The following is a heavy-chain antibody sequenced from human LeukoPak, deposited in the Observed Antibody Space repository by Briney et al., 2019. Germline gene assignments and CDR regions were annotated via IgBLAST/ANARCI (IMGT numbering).Heavy chain of an antibody. J-gene: IGHJ4*02. CDR3: ARDRYNWNDPSTGNPDY. V-gene: IGHV3-21*01. CDR2: ISSSSSYI. D-gene: IGHD1-1*01. Sequence: GGFLRLSCAASGFTFSSYSMNWVRQAPGKGLEWVSSISSSSSYIYYADSVKGRFTISRDNAKNSLYLQMNSLRAEDTAVYYCARDRYNWNDPSTGNPDYWGQGTLVTVSS. CDR1: GFTFSSYS.